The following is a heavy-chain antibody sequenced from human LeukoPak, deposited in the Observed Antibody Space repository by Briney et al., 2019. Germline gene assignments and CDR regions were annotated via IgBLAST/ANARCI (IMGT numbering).Heavy chain of an antibody. V-gene: IGHV3-30*03. D-gene: IGHD6-25*01. Sequence: PGGSLRLSCAASGFTFSSYAIHWVRQAPGKGLEWVAVIASDGRDKHHAESVKGRFTISRDNSKSTLYLQTSSLRAEDTAVYYCARDLRRIAAYYFDFWGQGTLVTVSS. J-gene: IGHJ4*02. CDR3: ARDLRRIAAYYFDF. CDR1: GFTFSSYA. CDR2: IASDGRDK.